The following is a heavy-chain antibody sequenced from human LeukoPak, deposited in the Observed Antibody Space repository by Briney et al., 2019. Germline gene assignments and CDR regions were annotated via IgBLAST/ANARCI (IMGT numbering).Heavy chain of an antibody. CDR3: ASFPPYYYYYMDV. V-gene: IGHV1-69*05. CDR2: IIPIFGTA. J-gene: IGHJ6*03. Sequence: ASVKVSCKASGGTFSSYAISWVRQAPGQGLEWMGGIIPIFGTANYAQKFQGRVTITTDESTSTAYMGLSSLRSEDTAVYYCASFPPYYYYYMDVWGKGTTVTVSS. CDR1: GGTFSSYA.